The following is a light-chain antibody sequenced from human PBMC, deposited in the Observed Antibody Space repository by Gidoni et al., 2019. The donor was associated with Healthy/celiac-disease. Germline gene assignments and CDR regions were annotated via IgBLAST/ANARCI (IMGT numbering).Light chain of an antibody. V-gene: IGKV4-1*01. CDR3: QQYYSTPT. Sequence: DIVLTQSPDSLAVSLGERVTINCKSSQSVLYSSNNKTYLAWYQQKPGQPPKLLVYWASTRESGVPDRFSGSGSGTDFTLTISSLQAEDVAVYYCQQYYSTPTFGQXTKVEIK. CDR1: QSVLYSSNNKTY. J-gene: IGKJ1*01. CDR2: WAS.